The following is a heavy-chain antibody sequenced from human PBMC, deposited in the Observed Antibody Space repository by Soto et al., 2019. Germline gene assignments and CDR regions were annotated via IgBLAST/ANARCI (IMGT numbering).Heavy chain of an antibody. CDR1: GFTFSSYG. CDR3: ARVGTYSSGWYVDPFDY. D-gene: IGHD6-19*01. CDR2: IWYDGSNK. V-gene: IGHV3-33*01. Sequence: GGSLRLSCAASGFTFSSYGMHWVRQAPGKGLEWVAVIWYDGSNKYYADSVKGRFTISRDNSKNTLYLQMNSLRAEDTAVYYCARVGTYSSGWYVDPFDYWGQGALVTVSS. J-gene: IGHJ4*02.